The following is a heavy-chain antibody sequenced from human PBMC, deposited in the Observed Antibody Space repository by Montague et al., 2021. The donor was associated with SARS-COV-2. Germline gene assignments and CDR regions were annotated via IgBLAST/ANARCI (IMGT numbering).Heavy chain of an antibody. CDR2: ICYGGST. D-gene: IGHD4-23*01. V-gene: IGHV4-39*01. J-gene: IGHJ3*01. Sequence: SETLSLTCSVSSDSISSRSYCWAWIRQSPGKGLEWIGNICYGGSTYYNPSLRSRVVMSAETSKSQFSLKLYSVTAADTPIYYCARRRDRSTVVSPAVFDLWGQGTMVIVSS. CDR1: SDSISSRSYC. CDR3: ARRRDRSTVVSPAVFDL.